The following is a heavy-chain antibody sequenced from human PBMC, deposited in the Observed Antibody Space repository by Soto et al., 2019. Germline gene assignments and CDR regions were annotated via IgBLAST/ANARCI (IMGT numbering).Heavy chain of an antibody. D-gene: IGHD2-15*01. Sequence: QLQLQESGPGLVKPSETLSLSCTVSGGSISSVNYYWGWIRQPPGKGLEWIGSIYYNEDSYLNRTLKSRVTISVHTSKNQLSLKLSSVTAADTAFYYCARLGYCSGGSCNSGRARFDHWGQGTLVTVSS. CDR1: GGSISSVNYY. V-gene: IGHV4-39*01. CDR3: ARLGYCSGGSCNSGRARFDH. CDR2: IYYNEDS. J-gene: IGHJ5*02.